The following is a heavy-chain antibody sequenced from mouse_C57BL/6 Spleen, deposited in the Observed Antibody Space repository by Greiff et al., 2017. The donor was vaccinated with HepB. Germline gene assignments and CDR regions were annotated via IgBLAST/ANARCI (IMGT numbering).Heavy chain of an antibody. J-gene: IGHJ2*01. CDR1: GYTFTSYW. CDR3: ARRRSSYVYFDY. Sequence: VQLQQSGAELVMPGASVKLSCKASGYTFTSYWMHWVKQRPGQGLEWIGEIDPSDSYTNYNQKFKGKSTLTVDKSSSTAYMQLSSLTSEDSAVYYCARRRSSYVYFDYWGQGTTLTVSS. D-gene: IGHD1-1*01. V-gene: IGHV1-69*01. CDR2: IDPSDSYT.